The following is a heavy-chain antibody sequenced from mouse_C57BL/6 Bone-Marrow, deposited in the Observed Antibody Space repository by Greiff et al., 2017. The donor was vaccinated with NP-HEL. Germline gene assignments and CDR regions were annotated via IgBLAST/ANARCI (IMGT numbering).Heavy chain of an antibody. CDR1: GYTFTDYY. Sequence: QVQLQQSGAELVRPGASVKLSCKASGYTFTDYYINWVKQRPGQGLEWIARIYPGSGNTYYNEKFKGKATLTAEKSSSTAYMQLSSLTSEDSAVYFCARLYDYDGTFAYWGQGTLVTVSA. CDR3: ARLYDYDGTFAY. CDR2: IYPGSGNT. J-gene: IGHJ3*01. D-gene: IGHD2-4*01. V-gene: IGHV1-76*01.